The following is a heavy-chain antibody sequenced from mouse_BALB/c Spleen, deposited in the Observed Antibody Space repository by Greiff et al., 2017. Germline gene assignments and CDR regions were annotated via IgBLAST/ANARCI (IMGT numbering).Heavy chain of an antibody. D-gene: IGHD2-14*01. CDR1: GFNIKDYY. Sequence: VQLKESGAELVRSGASVKLSCTASGFNIKDYYMHWVKQRPEQGLEWIGWIDPENGDTEYAPKFQGKATMTADTSSNTAYLQLSSLTSEDTAVYYCFSYDGRYYYAMDYWGQGTSVTVSS. V-gene: IGHV14-4*02. J-gene: IGHJ4*01. CDR3: FSYDGRYYYAMDY. CDR2: IDPENGDT.